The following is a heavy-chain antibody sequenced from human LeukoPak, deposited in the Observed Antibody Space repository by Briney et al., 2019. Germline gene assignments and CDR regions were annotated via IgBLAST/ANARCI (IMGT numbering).Heavy chain of an antibody. Sequence: SGTLCLTCAVSGVSISSGGYSWSWIRQPPGKGLEWIGYIYHSGSTYYNPSLKSRVTISVDRSKNQFSLKLSSVTAADTAVYYCARAARGGAFDYWGQGTLVTVSS. V-gene: IGHV4-30-2*01. CDR1: GVSISSGGYS. CDR3: ARAARGGAFDY. D-gene: IGHD3-10*01. J-gene: IGHJ4*02. CDR2: IYHSGST.